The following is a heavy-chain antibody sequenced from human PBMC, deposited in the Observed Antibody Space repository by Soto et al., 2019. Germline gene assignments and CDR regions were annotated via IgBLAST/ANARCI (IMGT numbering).Heavy chain of an antibody. CDR2: INSDGSST. Sequence: EVQLVESGGGLVQPGGSLRLSCAASGFTFSSYWMHWVRQAPGKGLVCVSRINSDGSSTSYADSVKGLFTISRDNAKNTLYLQMNSLRVEDTAVYYCAREVVVPAAMFDSVSRWFDPWGQGTLVTVFS. V-gene: IGHV3-74*01. J-gene: IGHJ5*02. CDR1: GFTFSSYW. CDR3: AREVVVPAAMFDSVSRWFDP. D-gene: IGHD2-2*01.